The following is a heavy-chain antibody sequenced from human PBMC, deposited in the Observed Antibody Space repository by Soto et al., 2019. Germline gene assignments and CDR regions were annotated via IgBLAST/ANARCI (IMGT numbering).Heavy chain of an antibody. CDR1: GFTFSSYG. CDR3: AKTIRYCSSTSCPGPGYYYGMDV. D-gene: IGHD2-2*01. J-gene: IGHJ6*02. V-gene: IGHV3-30*18. CDR2: ISYDGSNK. Sequence: GGSLRLSCAASGFTFSSYGMHWVRQAPGKGLEWVAVISYDGSNKYYADSVKGRFTISRDNSKNTLYLQMNSLRAEDTAVYYCAKTIRYCSSTSCPGPGYYYGMDVWGQGTTVTVSS.